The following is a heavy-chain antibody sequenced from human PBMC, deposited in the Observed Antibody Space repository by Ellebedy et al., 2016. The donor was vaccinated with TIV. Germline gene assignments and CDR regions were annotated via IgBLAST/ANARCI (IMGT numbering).Heavy chain of an antibody. CDR2: IYPGDSDT. CDR3: ARLHRPGYSINWFDP. D-gene: IGHD6-13*01. J-gene: IGHJ5*02. Sequence: GESLKISCKGSGYSFTSYWISWVRQIPGKGLEWMGIIYPGDSDTRYSPSFQGQVTISADKSISTAYLQWSSLKASDTAMYYCARLHRPGYSINWFDPWGQGTLVTVSS. V-gene: IGHV5-51*01. CDR1: GYSFTSYW.